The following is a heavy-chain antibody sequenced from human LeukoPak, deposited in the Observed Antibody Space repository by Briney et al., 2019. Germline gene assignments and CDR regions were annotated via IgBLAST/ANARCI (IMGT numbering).Heavy chain of an antibody. CDR3: ARRRRSSSSRGGYFDY. J-gene: IGHJ4*02. Sequence: PSETLSLTCAVYGGSFSGYYWSWIRQPPGKGLEWIGEINHSGSTNYNPSLKSRVTISVDTSKNQFSLKLSSVTAADTAVYYRARRRRSSSSRGGYFDYWGQGTLVTVSS. D-gene: IGHD6-6*01. CDR2: INHSGST. V-gene: IGHV4-34*01. CDR1: GGSFSGYY.